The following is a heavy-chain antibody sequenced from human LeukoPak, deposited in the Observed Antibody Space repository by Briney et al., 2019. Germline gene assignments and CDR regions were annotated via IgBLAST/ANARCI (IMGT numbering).Heavy chain of an antibody. CDR2: IKSKTDGGTT. J-gene: IGHJ4*02. CDR1: GFTFSKAW. Sequence: GGSLRLSCAGYGFTFSKAWMTWVRQAPGKGLEWVGRIKSKTDGGTTDYAAPVKGRFTISTDDSKNTLYLQMNSLKTEDTAVYYCTTVAYNSLFFRGQGTLVTVSS. CDR3: TTVAYNSLFF. V-gene: IGHV3-15*01. D-gene: IGHD2/OR15-2a*01.